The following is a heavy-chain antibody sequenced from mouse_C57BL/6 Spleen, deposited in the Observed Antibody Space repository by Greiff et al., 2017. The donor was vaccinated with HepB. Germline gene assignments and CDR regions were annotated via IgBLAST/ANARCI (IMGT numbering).Heavy chain of an antibody. V-gene: IGHV1-15*01. J-gene: IGHJ4*01. CDR3: TRNLYYYGSSYVGPYAMDY. Sequence: VKLVESGAELVRPGASVTLSCKASGYTFTDYEMHWVKQTPVHGLEWIGAIDPETGGTAYNQKFKGKAILTADKSSSTAYMELRSLTSEDSAVYYCTRNLYYYGSSYVGPYAMDYWGQGTSVTVSS. CDR2: IDPETGGT. D-gene: IGHD1-1*01. CDR1: GYTFTDYE.